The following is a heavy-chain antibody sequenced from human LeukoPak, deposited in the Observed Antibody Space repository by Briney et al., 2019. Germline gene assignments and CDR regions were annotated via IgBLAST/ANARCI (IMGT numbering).Heavy chain of an antibody. Sequence: GGALKISFQGSGYRFTTSWIGWGRQLPGKGLGWRGIIYPGDSDTRYSPSFQGQVTISADKSIRTAYLQWSSLKASDTAMYYCARVGVDYLFNYWGQGTLVTVSS. V-gene: IGHV5-51*01. J-gene: IGHJ4*02. CDR1: GYRFTTSW. CDR2: IYPGDSDT. D-gene: IGHD4-11*01. CDR3: ARVGVDYLFNY.